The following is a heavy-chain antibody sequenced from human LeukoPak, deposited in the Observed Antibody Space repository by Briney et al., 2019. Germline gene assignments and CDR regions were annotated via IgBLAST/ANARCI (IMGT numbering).Heavy chain of an antibody. Sequence: SETLSLTCTVSGGSISGSSYYWGWIRQPPGKELEYIESIYYSGNTYYNPSLESRVTISVDTSKNQFSLNLSSVTAADTAVYYCARPGYSNSIDYWGQGTLVTVSS. CDR2: IYYSGNT. CDR3: ARPGYSNSIDY. J-gene: IGHJ4*02. D-gene: IGHD4-11*01. V-gene: IGHV4-39*01. CDR1: GGSISGSSYY.